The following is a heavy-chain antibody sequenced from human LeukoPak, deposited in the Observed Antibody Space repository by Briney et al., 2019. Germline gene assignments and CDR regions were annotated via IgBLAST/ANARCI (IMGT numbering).Heavy chain of an antibody. J-gene: IGHJ6*02. CDR2: INPNSGGT. CDR1: GYTLTGYY. V-gene: IGHV1-2*02. D-gene: IGHD2-15*01. Sequence: GASVKVSCTASGYTLTGYYMHWVRQAPGQGLEWMGWINPNSGGTNYAQKFQGRVTMTRDTSISTAHMELSRLRCDAGPVCYCAIDHGWTRYYYYYGMDVWGQGTTVTVSS. CDR3: AIDHGWTRYYYYYGMDV.